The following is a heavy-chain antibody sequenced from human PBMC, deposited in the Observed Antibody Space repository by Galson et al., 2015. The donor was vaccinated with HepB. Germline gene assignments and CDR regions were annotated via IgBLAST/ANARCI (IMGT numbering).Heavy chain of an antibody. Sequence: AASGFTFSIYAMNWVRQAPGKGLEWVARISFDGKADVYADSVKGRFTISRDNSRDTLYLQMNSLTVEDTAVYYCAQEDWDVTGRSAVFWGQGTLVTVSS. CDR2: ISFDGKAD. J-gene: IGHJ4*02. CDR3: AQEDWDVTGRSAVF. CDR1: GFTFSIYA. D-gene: IGHD1-20*01. V-gene: IGHV3-30*18.